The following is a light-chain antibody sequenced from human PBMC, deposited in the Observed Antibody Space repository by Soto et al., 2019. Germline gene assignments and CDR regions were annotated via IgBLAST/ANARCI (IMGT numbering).Light chain of an antibody. CDR3: QKYNTAPWT. J-gene: IGKJ1*01. V-gene: IGKV1-27*01. CDR1: QGISTY. CDR2: AAS. Sequence: DIQMTQSPSSLSASVGDRVTITCRASQGISTYLAWYQQKPGKVPSLLIFAASTLQSGVPSRFSGSGSGTDFTLTSSSLQPEDVATYYCQKYNTAPWTFGQGTKVEIK.